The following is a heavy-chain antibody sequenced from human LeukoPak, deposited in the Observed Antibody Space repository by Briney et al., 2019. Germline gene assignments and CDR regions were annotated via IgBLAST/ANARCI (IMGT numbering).Heavy chain of an antibody. D-gene: IGHD3-22*01. CDR2: INPNSGGT. J-gene: IGHJ3*02. V-gene: IGHV1-2*06. CDR3: ASSVTMIVVADYAFDI. CDR1: GYTFTGYY. Sequence: ASVKVSCKASGYTFTGYYMHWVRQAPGQGLEWMGRINPNSGGTNYAQKFQGRVTMTRDTSISTAYMELSRLRSDDTAVYYCASSVTMIVVADYAFDIWGRGTMVTVSS.